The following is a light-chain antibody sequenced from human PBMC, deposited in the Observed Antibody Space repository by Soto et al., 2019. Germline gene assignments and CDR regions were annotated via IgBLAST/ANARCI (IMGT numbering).Light chain of an antibody. V-gene: IGLV2-14*01. CDR3: SSYTSSNTPV. CDR1: SRDVGGYNY. CDR2: EVS. Sequence: QSALTQPASVSGSPGQSITISCTGTSRDVGGYNYVSWYQQHPGKAPKLMIYEVSNRPSGVSNRFSGSKSANTASLTISGLQAEDEADDYCSSYTSSNTPVFGRGTKVTVL. J-gene: IGLJ3*02.